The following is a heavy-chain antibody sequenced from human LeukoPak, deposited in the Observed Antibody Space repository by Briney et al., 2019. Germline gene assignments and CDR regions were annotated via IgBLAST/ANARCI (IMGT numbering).Heavy chain of an antibody. CDR2: ISSSSSTI. Sequence: GGSLRLSCAASGFTFGSYSMNWVRQAPGKGLEWVSYISSSSSTIYYADSVKGRFTISRDNAKNSLSLQMNSLRAEDTAVYYCAHLSRLGELHGSWGQGTLVTVSS. D-gene: IGHD3-16*01. CDR1: GFTFGSYS. CDR3: AHLSRLGELHGS. V-gene: IGHV3-48*01. J-gene: IGHJ5*02.